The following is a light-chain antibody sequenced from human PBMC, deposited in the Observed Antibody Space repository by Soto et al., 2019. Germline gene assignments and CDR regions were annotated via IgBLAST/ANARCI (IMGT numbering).Light chain of an antibody. CDR3: QQRSNWPSWT. V-gene: IGKV3D-20*02. CDR2: GAS. J-gene: IGKJ1*01. Sequence: EIVFTQSPGTLSFSPGERATLSCRAIHSVSSTYLAWYQQNRGQAPRLLIYGASSRATGIPDRFSGSGSGTDFTLTISRLEPEDFAVYYCQQRSNWPSWTFGQGTKVDIK. CDR1: HSVSSTY.